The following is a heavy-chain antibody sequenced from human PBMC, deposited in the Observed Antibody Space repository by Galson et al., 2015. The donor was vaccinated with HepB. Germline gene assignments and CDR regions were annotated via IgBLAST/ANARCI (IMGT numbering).Heavy chain of an antibody. Sequence: SLRLSCAASGFSFSRYGIHWVRQAPGKGLEWVALIWHDGSNKYYADSVKGRFTISRDNSKNTVYLQMNSLRAEDTALYYCARALDGDSCPDWGQGTLVTVSS. CDR3: ARALDGDSCPD. CDR1: GFSFSRYG. CDR2: IWHDGSNK. V-gene: IGHV3-33*08. J-gene: IGHJ4*02. D-gene: IGHD4-17*01.